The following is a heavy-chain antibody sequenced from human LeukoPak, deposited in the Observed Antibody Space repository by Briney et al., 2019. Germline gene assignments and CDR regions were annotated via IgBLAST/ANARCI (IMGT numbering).Heavy chain of an antibody. V-gene: IGHV4-59*01. CDR1: GGSISSYY. CDR2: IYYSGST. D-gene: IGHD5-18*01. CDR3: ARRGYSYGPGYYYYYMDV. Sequence: SEXXXXXCTVXGGSISSYYWSWLRQRPGKGLEWIGYIYYSGSTNYNPSLTSRGTISVDTSKNQFSLKLSSVTAADTAVYYCARRGYSYGPGYYYYYMDVWGKGTTVTVSS. J-gene: IGHJ6*03.